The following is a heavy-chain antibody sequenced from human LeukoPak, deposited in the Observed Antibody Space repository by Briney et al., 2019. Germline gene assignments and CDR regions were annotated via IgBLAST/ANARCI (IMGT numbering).Heavy chain of an antibody. J-gene: IGHJ6*02. CDR1: GYTFTSYY. Sequence: ASVKVSCKASGYTFTSYYMHWVRQAPGQGLEWMGIINPSGGSTSYAQKFQGRVTMTRDTSTSTVYMEQSSLRSEDTAVYYCARSRVAATLYYYGMDVWGQGTTVTVSS. D-gene: IGHD2-15*01. CDR2: INPSGGST. V-gene: IGHV1-46*01. CDR3: ARSRVAATLYYYGMDV.